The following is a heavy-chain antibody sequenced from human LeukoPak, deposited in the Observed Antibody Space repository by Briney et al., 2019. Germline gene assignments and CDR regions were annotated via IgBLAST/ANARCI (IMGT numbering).Heavy chain of an antibody. CDR2: INSDGSTT. J-gene: IGHJ5*02. CDR1: GFTFSSYW. V-gene: IGHV3-74*03. Sequence: GGSLRLSCAASGFTFSSYWMHWVRQAPGKGLVWVSRINSDGSTTMYADSVRGRFTISRDNAENTLYLQMNSLRAEDTAVYYCAANRFDPWGQGTLVTVSS. CDR3: AANRFDP.